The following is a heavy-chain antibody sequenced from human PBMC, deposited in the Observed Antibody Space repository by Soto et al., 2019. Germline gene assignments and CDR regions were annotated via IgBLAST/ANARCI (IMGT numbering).Heavy chain of an antibody. J-gene: IGHJ4*02. D-gene: IGHD5-12*01. CDR1: GCSISSGGYY. V-gene: IGHV4-31*03. CDR2: IYYSEST. CDR3: ARGRFGSGYDRYYFDY. Sequence: SETLSLTCTVSGCSISSGGYYWSWIRQHPGKGLEWIGYIYYSESTYYNPSLKSRVTISVDTSKNQFSPKLSSVTAADTAVYYCARGRFGSGYDRYYFDYWGQGTLVTVSS.